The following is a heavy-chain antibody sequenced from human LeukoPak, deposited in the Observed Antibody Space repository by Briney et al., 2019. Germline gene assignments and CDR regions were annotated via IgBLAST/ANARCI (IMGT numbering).Heavy chain of an antibody. CDR3: ARDPPERDEYQLLSNWFDP. Sequence: SVKVSCKASGGTLSSYAISWVRQAPGQGLEWMGGIIPIFGTANYAQKFQGRVTITADESTSTAYMELSSLRSEDTAVYYCARDPPERDEYQLLSNWFDPWGQGTLVTVSS. J-gene: IGHJ5*02. D-gene: IGHD2-2*01. CDR1: GGTLSSYA. V-gene: IGHV1-69*13. CDR2: IIPIFGTA.